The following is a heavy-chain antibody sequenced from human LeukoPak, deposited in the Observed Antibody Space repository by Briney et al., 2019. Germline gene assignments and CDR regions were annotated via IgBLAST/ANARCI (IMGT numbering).Heavy chain of an antibody. J-gene: IGHJ4*02. Sequence: GGSLRLSCAASGFTFSSYAMSWVRQAPGKGLEWVSAISGSGGSTYYADSVEGRFTISRDNSKNTLYLQMNSLRAEDTAVYYCAKGVRGYSYGYEVSDRGTSYWGQGTLVTVSS. CDR3: AKGVRGYSYGYEVSDRGTSY. V-gene: IGHV3-23*01. CDR1: GFTFSSYA. D-gene: IGHD5-18*01. CDR2: ISGSGGST.